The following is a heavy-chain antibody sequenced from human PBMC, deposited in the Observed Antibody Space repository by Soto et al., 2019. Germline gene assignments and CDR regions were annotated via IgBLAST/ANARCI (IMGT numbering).Heavy chain of an antibody. D-gene: IGHD3-22*01. CDR1: GFTFDDYG. J-gene: IGHJ4*02. V-gene: IGHV3-20*04. CDR3: ARDPFFHSSGYYLSYFDY. CDR2: INWNGGST. Sequence: EVQLVESGGGVVRPGGSLRLSCAASGFTFDDYGMSWVRQAPGKGLEWVSGINWNGGSTGYADSVKGRFTISRDNAKNSLYLQMNSLRAEDTALYYGARDPFFHSSGYYLSYFDYWGQGTLVTVSS.